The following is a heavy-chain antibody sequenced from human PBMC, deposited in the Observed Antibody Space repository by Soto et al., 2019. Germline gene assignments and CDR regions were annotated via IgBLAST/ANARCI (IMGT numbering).Heavy chain of an antibody. CDR3: ARGREILTGYIDS. CDR1: GFTFSSYW. CDR2: IKSDETIT. J-gene: IGHJ4*02. V-gene: IGHV3-74*01. D-gene: IGHD3-9*01. Sequence: VQLVESGGGLVQPGGSLRLSCAASGFTFSSYWMHWVRQPPGKGLEWVSRIKSDETITTYADSVKGRFTISSDTAKNSLYLQMNSLRADDTAVYFCARGREILTGYIDSWGQGTLVSVAP.